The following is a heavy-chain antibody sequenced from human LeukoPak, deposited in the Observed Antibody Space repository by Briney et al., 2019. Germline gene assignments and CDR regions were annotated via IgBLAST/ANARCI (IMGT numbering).Heavy chain of an antibody. D-gene: IGHD6-13*01. Sequence: GGSLRLSCGASGFTFSTYWMSWVRQAPGKGLEWVANIKQDGSEKYYVDSVKGRFTIPRDNAKNSVYLQMNSLRAEDTAVYYCARLSTAAADSDYWGQGTLVTVSS. CDR3: ARLSTAAADSDY. CDR2: IKQDGSEK. V-gene: IGHV3-7*01. CDR1: GFTFSTYW. J-gene: IGHJ4*02.